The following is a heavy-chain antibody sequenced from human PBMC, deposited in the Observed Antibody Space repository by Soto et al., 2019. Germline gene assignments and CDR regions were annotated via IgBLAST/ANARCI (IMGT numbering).Heavy chain of an antibody. D-gene: IGHD2-2*01. Sequence: QVQLQESGPGLVKPSGTLSLTCAVSGGSISSSNWWSWVRQPPGKGLEWIGEIYHSGSTNYNPSLYSRVPVSVDKSQTQFSLKLSSVTAADTAVYYCARVVGGYYYGMDVWGQGTTVTVSS. J-gene: IGHJ6*02. CDR2: IYHSGST. CDR3: ARVVGGYYYGMDV. V-gene: IGHV4-4*02. CDR1: GGSISSSNW.